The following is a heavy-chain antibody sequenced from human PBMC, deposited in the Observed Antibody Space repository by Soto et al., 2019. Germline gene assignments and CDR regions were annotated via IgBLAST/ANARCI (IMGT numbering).Heavy chain of an antibody. V-gene: IGHV3-48*01. CDR3: ARDYYDSSGFALDI. CDR2: ISSSSSTI. D-gene: IGHD3-22*01. CDR1: GFTFSSYS. Sequence: EVQLVESGGGLVQPGGSLRLSCAASGFTFSSYSMNWVRQAPGKGLEWVSYISSSSSTIYYADSVKGRFTISRDNAKNSPYLQMNSLRAEDTAVYYCARDYYDSSGFALDIWGQGTMVTVSS. J-gene: IGHJ3*02.